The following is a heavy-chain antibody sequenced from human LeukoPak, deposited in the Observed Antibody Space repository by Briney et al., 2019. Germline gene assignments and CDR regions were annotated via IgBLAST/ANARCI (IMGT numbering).Heavy chain of an antibody. CDR1: GFTFDDYA. CDR2: ISWNSGSI. CDR3: AKGVNGYQGGWFDP. V-gene: IGHV3-9*01. Sequence: GRSLRLSCAASGFTFDDYAMHWVRQAPGKGLEWVSGISWNSGSIGYADSVKGRFTISRDNAKNSLYLQMNSLRAEDTALYYCAKGVNGYQGGWFDPWGQGTLVTVSS. J-gene: IGHJ5*02. D-gene: IGHD5-18*01.